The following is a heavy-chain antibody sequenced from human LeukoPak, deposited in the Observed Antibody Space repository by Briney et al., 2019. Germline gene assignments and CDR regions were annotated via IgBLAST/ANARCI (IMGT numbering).Heavy chain of an antibody. V-gene: IGHV1-2*02. J-gene: IGHJ5*02. CDR3: ARAGRQIQLWLGYNWFDP. D-gene: IGHD5-18*01. Sequence: ASVKVSCKASGYTFTGYYMHGVRQAPGQGLEWMGWINPNSGGTNYAQKFQGRVTMTRDTSISTAYMELSRLRSDDTAVYYCARAGRQIQLWLGYNWFDPWGQGTLVTVSS. CDR1: GYTFTGYY. CDR2: INPNSGGT.